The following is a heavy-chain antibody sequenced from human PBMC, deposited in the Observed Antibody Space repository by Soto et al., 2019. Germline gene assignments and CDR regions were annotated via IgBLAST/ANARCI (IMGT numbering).Heavy chain of an antibody. J-gene: IGHJ3*02. V-gene: IGHV3-64D*08. CDR3: VKDGLSGYFNGGAFDI. CDR2: ISSDGGGT. D-gene: IGHD5-18*01. CDR1: GFTFSTYT. Sequence: GGSLRLSCSASGFTFSTYTMHWVRQAPGKGLEYVSGISSDGGGTRYADSVRDRITISRDNSKSTLFLQMSSLRAEDTAVFYCVKDGLSGYFNGGAFDIWGQGTMVTVSS.